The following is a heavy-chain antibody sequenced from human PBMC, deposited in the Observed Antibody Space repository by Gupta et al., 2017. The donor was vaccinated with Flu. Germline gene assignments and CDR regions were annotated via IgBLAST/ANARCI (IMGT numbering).Heavy chain of an antibody. D-gene: IGHD6-13*01. CDR2: ISYDGSNK. Sequence: WVRQAPGKGLEWVAVISYDGSNKYYADSVKGRFTISRDNSKNTLYLQMNSLRAEDTAVYYCAAYSSTPENDYWGQGTLVTASS. CDR3: AAYSSTPENDY. J-gene: IGHJ4*02. V-gene: IGHV3-30-3*01.